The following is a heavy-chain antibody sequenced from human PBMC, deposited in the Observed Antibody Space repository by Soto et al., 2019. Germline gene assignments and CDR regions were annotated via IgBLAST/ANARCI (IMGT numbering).Heavy chain of an antibody. D-gene: IGHD3-22*01. CDR2: IWYDGSHK. CDR1: GFTFSSYG. Sequence: QVQLVESGGGVVQPGRSLRLSCAASGFTFSSYGMHWVRQAPGKGLVWVAGIWYDGSHKYYADSVKGRFTISRDNSKNKLYLQLNTRRAEDTAVYYSALDGCPDSYDSSVCNYWGQGPLVTV. J-gene: IGHJ4*02. CDR3: ALDGCPDSYDSSVCNY. V-gene: IGHV3-33*01.